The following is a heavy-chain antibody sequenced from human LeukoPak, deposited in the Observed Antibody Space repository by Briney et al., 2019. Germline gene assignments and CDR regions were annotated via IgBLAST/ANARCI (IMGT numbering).Heavy chain of an antibody. V-gene: IGHV4-59*12. CDR3: ARGRGYCSSTSCLPYYFDY. J-gene: IGHJ4*02. CDR2: IYHSGST. D-gene: IGHD2-2*01. Sequence: SETLSLTCTVSGGSISSYYWSWIRQPPGKGLEWIGYIYHSGSTNYNPSLKSRVTISVDTSKNQFSLKLSSVTAADTAVYYCARGRGYCSSTSCLPYYFDYWGQGTLVTASS. CDR1: GGSISSYY.